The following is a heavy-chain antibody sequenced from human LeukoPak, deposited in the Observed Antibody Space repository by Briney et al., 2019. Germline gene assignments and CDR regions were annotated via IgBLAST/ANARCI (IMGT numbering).Heavy chain of an antibody. CDR3: ARALRPAGGSHFDY. V-gene: IGHV1-46*01. J-gene: IGHJ4*02. Sequence: ASVKVSCKAPGYSFTSYYIHWVRQAPGQGLEWMGIINPSGSSTSYAQKFQGRVTMTRDTSTSTVYMELSSLRSEDTAVYYCARALRPAGGSHFDYWGQGTLVTVSS. CDR1: GYSFTSYY. D-gene: IGHD1-26*01. CDR2: INPSGSST.